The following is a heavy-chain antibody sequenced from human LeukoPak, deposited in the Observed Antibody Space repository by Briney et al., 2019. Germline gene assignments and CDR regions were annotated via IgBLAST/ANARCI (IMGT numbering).Heavy chain of an antibody. CDR1: GGTFNNYS. J-gene: IGHJ4*02. Sequence: SVKVFCKASGGTFNNYSISWVRQAPGQGLKWMGRIIPISDTANYAQKFQGRVMITTDESTSTAYMELRSLRSEDTAVYYCARSYCTGHKCYPGDYWGQGTLVTVSS. CDR2: IIPISDTA. V-gene: IGHV1-69*05. D-gene: IGHD2-8*02. CDR3: ARSYCTGHKCYPGDY.